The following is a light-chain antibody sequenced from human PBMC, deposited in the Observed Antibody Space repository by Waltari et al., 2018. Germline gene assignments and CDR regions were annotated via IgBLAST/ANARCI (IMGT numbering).Light chain of an antibody. CDR2: EVT. V-gene: IGLV2-23*02. CDR1: SSDVGGYNL. J-gene: IGLJ2*01. CDR3: CSLAGSTTVI. Sequence: QSALTQPASVSGSPGQSITISCTGTSSDVGGYNLVSWYQQHPGEVPKLMIYEVTKRPSGIANRFSAAKAGNTASRTISGLQAEDEGEYYCCSLAGSTTVIFGGGTRLTV.